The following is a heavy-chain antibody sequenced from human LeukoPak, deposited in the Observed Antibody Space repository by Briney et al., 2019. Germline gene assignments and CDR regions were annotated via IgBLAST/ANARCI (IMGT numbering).Heavy chain of an antibody. J-gene: IGHJ6*02. Sequence: GGSLRLSCAASGFTFSNCGMSWVRQAPGKGLQWLSVIGGDGTTYYADSVKGRFTVSRDNSGNTLHLQMNSLRAEDTAVYYCAKGPYGLGIYYGMDVWGQGTTVTV. D-gene: IGHD3-10*01. CDR3: AKGPYGLGIYYGMDV. CDR1: GFTFSNCG. V-gene: IGHV3-23*01. CDR2: IGGDGTT.